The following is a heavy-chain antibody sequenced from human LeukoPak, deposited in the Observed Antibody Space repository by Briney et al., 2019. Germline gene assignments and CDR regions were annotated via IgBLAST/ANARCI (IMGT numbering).Heavy chain of an antibody. Sequence: PSETLSLTCTVSGGSISGYYWSWIRQPPGKGLEWIGYIYSSGTTNYNPSLKSQITISLDTSKNQFSLKLSSVTAADTAVYYCARDANYHDGDAYYDALDIWGQGTLVTVSS. CDR3: ARDANYHDGDAYYDALDI. CDR2: IYSSGTT. D-gene: IGHD3-16*01. V-gene: IGHV4-59*01. CDR1: GGSISGYY. J-gene: IGHJ3*02.